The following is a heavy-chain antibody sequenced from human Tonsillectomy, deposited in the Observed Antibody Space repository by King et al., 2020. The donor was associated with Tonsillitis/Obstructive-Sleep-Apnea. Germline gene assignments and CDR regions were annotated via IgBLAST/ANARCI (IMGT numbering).Heavy chain of an antibody. V-gene: IGHV3-23*04. CDR1: GFTFSTYV. CDR2: ISGSGGST. J-gene: IGHJ6*03. CDR3: AKDSDISGYDPSNYYYMDV. D-gene: IGHD3-22*01. Sequence: VQLVESGGGLVQPGGSLRLSCAASGFTFSTYVMTWVRQAPGKGLEWVSVISGSGGSTYYADSVKGRFTISRDNSKNTLYLQMNSLRAEDTAVYYCAKDSDISGYDPSNYYYMDVWGKGTTVTVSS.